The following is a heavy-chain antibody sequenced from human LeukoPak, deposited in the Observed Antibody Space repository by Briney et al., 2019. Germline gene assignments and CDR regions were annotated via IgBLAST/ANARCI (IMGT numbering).Heavy chain of an antibody. CDR1: GFTFSSYA. CDR3: ARDCSGGSCYSDDAFDI. Sequence: PGGSLRLSCAASGFTFSSYAMHWVRQAPGKGLEWVAVISYDGSNKYYADSVKGRFTISRDSSKNTLYLQMNSLRAEDTAVYYCARDCSGGSCYSDDAFDIWGQGTMVTVSS. V-gene: IGHV3-30*04. D-gene: IGHD2-15*01. J-gene: IGHJ3*02. CDR2: ISYDGSNK.